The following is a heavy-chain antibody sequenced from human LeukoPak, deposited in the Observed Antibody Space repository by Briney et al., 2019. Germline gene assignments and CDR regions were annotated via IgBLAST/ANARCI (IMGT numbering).Heavy chain of an antibody. Sequence: GRSLRLSCAASGFTFSSYGMHWVRQAPGKGLEWVAVIWYDGSNKLYADSVRGRFTFSRDNSENTLSLQMDSPRAEDTAVYYCARDGGRLYYFDYWGQGTLVTVSS. CDR2: IWYDGSNK. CDR1: GFTFSSYG. CDR3: ARDGGRLYYFDY. J-gene: IGHJ4*02. D-gene: IGHD1-26*01. V-gene: IGHV3-33*01.